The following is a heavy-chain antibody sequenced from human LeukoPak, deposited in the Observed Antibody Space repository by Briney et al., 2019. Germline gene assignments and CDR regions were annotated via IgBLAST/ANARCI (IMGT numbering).Heavy chain of an antibody. J-gene: IGHJ3*01. Sequence: PGGSLRLSCAAPGFTVSSNYMSWVRQAPGKGLEWVSVTYSGGSTYYADSVKGRFTISRDNSKNTLYLQMNSLRAEDTAVYYCARDGEGIVGATDVWGQGTMVTVSA. D-gene: IGHD1-26*01. CDR2: TYSGGST. V-gene: IGHV3-53*01. CDR3: ARDGEGIVGATDV. CDR1: GFTVSSNY.